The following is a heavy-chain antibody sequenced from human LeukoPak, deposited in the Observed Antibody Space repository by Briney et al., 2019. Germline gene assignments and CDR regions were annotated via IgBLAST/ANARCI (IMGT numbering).Heavy chain of an antibody. D-gene: IGHD3-3*01. CDR1: GFTFSSYG. CDR2: ISGGGDST. V-gene: IGHV3-23*01. Sequence: GGTLRLSCAASGFTFSSYGMSWVRQAPGKGLEWVSAISGGGDSTSHADSVKGRFTISRDNFKHTLYLQMNSLRAEDTGIYYCAKDGGPNYYYYYMDVWGKGTTVTISS. CDR3: AKDGGPNYYYYYMDV. J-gene: IGHJ6*03.